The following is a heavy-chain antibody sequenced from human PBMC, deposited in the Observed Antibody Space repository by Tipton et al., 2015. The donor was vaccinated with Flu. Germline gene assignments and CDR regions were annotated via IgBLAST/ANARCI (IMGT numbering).Heavy chain of an antibody. D-gene: IGHD3-9*01. CDR3: ARTGAGYDSLTGYYNEGFDY. Sequence: TLSLTCTVSGGSISSYYWSWIRQPPGKGLEWIGYIYYSGSTNYNPSLKSRVTISVDTSKNQFSLKLSSVTAADTAVYYCARTGAGYDSLTGYYNEGFDYWGQGTLVTVSS. V-gene: IGHV4-59*08. J-gene: IGHJ4*02. CDR2: IYYSGST. CDR1: GGSISSYY.